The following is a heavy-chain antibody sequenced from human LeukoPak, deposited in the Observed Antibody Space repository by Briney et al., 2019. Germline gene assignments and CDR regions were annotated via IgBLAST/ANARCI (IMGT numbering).Heavy chain of an antibody. CDR3: ARSRSASPLFDY. CDR1: GGSISSGGYY. D-gene: IGHD6-6*01. V-gene: IGHV4-31*03. J-gene: IGHJ4*02. CDR2: IYYSGST. Sequence: PSETLSLTCTVSGGSISSGGYYWSWIRQHPGKGLEWIGYIYYSGSTYYNPSLKSRVTISVDTSKNQFSLKLSSVTAADTAVYYCARSRSASPLFDYWGQGTLVTVSS.